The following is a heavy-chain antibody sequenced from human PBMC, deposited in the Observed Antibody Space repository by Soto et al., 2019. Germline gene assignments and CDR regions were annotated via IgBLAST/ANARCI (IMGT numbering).Heavy chain of an antibody. CDR3: AKSKGGASTWPED. Sequence: EVQLVESGGGLVQPGGSLRLSCEASGFIFKDYAMTWVLQAPGAGLEWVSTISSGGSTFYAESVRGRFTISRDNSKNTLYLQVNSLKTDDTAVYFCAKSKGGASTWPEDWGQGSLVTVSS. J-gene: IGHJ4*02. CDR2: ISSGGST. CDR1: GFIFKDYA. V-gene: IGHV3-23*04. D-gene: IGHD3-16*01.